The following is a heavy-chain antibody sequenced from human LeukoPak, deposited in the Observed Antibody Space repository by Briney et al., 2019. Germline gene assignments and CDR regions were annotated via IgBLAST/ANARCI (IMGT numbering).Heavy chain of an antibody. Sequence: GGSLRLSCAASGFTFSHYSANWVRQAPGKGLEWVSAISASGSYIYYADSVKGRFTISRDNAKNSLYLQMNSLRAEDTAVYYCARDSEPHQWLASDYWGQGTLVTVSS. CDR3: ARDSEPHQWLASDY. CDR2: ISASGSYI. D-gene: IGHD6-19*01. V-gene: IGHV3-21*01. CDR1: GFTFSHYS. J-gene: IGHJ4*02.